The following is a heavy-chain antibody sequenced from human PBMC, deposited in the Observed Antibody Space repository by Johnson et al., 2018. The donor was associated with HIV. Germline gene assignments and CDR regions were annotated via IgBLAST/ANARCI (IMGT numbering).Heavy chain of an antibody. V-gene: IGHV3-7*03. CDR1: RFIFSNYW. CDR2: IKQDGSEK. D-gene: IGHD1-26*01. Sequence: VQLVESGGGLVKPGGSLRLSCAASRFIFSNYWMSWVRQAPGKGLEWVANIKQDGSEKYYVDSVKGRFSISRDNAKNSLYLQMNSLRAEDTAVYYCAREGVGTTCPFDMWGQGTMVTVSS. J-gene: IGHJ3*02. CDR3: AREGVGTTCPFDM.